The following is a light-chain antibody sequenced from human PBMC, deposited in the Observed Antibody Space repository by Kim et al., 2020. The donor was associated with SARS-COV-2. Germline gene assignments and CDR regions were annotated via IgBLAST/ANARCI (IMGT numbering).Light chain of an antibody. V-gene: IGLV4-60*03. Sequence: QPVLTQSSSASASLGSSVKLTCTLSSGHSSNIIAWHQQQAGKAPRYLMKLEGSGTYNKGSGVPDRFSGSSSGADRYLTISNLQSEDEADYYCETWDSNTWVFGGGTQLTVL. J-gene: IGLJ3*02. CDR2: LEGSGTY. CDR3: ETWDSNTWV. CDR1: SGHSSNI.